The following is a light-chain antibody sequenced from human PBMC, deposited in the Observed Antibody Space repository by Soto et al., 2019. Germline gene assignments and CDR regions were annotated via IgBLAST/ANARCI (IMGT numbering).Light chain of an antibody. CDR2: DAS. V-gene: IGKV1-5*01. Sequence: DIRMTQSPSTLSASVGDRVTITCRASQSISSWLAWYQQKPGKAPKLLIYDASSLESGVPSRFSGSGSGTEFTLTISSLQPDDFATYYCQQYNSYPYMYTFGQGTKLEIK. CDR3: QQYNSYPYMYT. CDR1: QSISSW. J-gene: IGKJ2*01.